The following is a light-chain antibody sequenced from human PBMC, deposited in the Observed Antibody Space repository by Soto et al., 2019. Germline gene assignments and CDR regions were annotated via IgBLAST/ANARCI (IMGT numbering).Light chain of an antibody. Sequence: DIQMTQSPSTLSASVGDRVTITCRASQCISSCLAWYQQKPEKAPKLLIYKASSLESGVPSRFSGSGSVTEFTLTISSLPHDGFANYYCQKYNSTPTFGQGTKVEIK. CDR1: QCISSC. CDR3: QKYNSTPT. J-gene: IGKJ1*01. V-gene: IGKV1-5*03. CDR2: KAS.